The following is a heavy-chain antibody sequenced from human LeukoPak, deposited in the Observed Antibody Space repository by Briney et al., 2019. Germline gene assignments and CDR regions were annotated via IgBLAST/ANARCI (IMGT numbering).Heavy chain of an antibody. D-gene: IGHD6-19*01. CDR3: AGIAVAGLDY. V-gene: IGHV4-59*01. J-gene: IGHJ4*02. Sequence: SETLSLTCTVSGGSISSYCWSWIRQPPGKGLEWIGYIYYSGSTNYNPSLKSRVTISVDTSKNQFSLKLSSVTAADTAVYYCAGIAVAGLDYWGQGTLVTVSS. CDR1: GGSISSYC. CDR2: IYYSGST.